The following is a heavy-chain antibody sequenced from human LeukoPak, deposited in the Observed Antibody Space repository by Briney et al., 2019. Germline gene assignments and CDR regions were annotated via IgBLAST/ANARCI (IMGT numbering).Heavy chain of an antibody. D-gene: IGHD6-13*01. Sequence: ASVKVSCKASGYTFTGYYMHWVRQAPGQGLEWMGWINPNSGGTNYAQKFQGWVTMTRDTSISTAYMELSRLRSDDTAVYYCAREMTPAAPAGELDYWGQGTLVTVSS. J-gene: IGHJ4*02. CDR2: INPNSGGT. V-gene: IGHV1-2*04. CDR1: GYTFTGYY. CDR3: AREMTPAAPAGELDY.